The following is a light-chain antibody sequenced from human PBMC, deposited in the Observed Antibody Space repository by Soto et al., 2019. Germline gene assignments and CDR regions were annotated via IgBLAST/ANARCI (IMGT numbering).Light chain of an antibody. CDR2: EVT. CDR3: SSYTNINTRACV. CDR1: SGDIGSYNR. J-gene: IGLJ1*01. Sequence: QSALTQPGSVSGSPGQSITISCTGTSGDIGSYNRVSWYQQHRGKAPKLIIYEVTDRPSGVSNRFSGSKSGNTASLTISGLQAEDEAEYYCSSYTNINTRACVFGTGTKVTVL. V-gene: IGLV2-14*01.